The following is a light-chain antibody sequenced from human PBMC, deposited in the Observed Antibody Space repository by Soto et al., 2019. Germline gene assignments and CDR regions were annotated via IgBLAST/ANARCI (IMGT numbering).Light chain of an antibody. J-gene: IGLJ1*01. CDR2: EGN. CDR1: SSDVGSYNL. Sequence: QSVLTQPASVSGSPGQSITISCTGTSSDVGSYNLVSWYQQHPGKAPKLMIYEGNKRPSGVSNRFSGSKSANTASQTISGLQTEDEADYYCCSYAGTNTFVFGTGTKVTVL. CDR3: CSYAGTNTFV. V-gene: IGLV2-23*01.